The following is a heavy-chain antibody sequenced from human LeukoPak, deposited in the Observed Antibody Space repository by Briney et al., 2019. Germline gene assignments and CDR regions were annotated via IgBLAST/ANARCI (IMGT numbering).Heavy chain of an antibody. CDR2: IYYSGNT. CDR1: GGSISSYC. Sequence: SETLSLTCTVSGGSISSYCWSWIRQPPGKGLEWIGYIYYSGNTNYNPSLKSRVTISVDTSKNQFSLKLSSVTAADTAVYYCAREPHYWGQGTLVTVSS. V-gene: IGHV4-59*01. J-gene: IGHJ4*02. CDR3: AREPHY.